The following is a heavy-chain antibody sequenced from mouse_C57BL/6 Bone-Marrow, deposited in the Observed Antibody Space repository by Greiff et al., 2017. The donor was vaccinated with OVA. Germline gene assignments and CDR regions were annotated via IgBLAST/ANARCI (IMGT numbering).Heavy chain of an antibody. D-gene: IGHD2-4*01. J-gene: IGHJ3*01. CDR3: ERSGNDNVFAY. V-gene: IGHV5-6*01. CDR1: GFTFSSYG. Sequence: EVQLVESGGDLVKPGGSLKLSCAASGFTFSSYGMSWVRQTPDKRLEWVATISSGGSYTYYPDSVKGRFTITRDNAKNTLYLQISSLKSEDTAMYYCERSGNDNVFAYWGQGTLVTVSA. CDR2: ISSGGSYT.